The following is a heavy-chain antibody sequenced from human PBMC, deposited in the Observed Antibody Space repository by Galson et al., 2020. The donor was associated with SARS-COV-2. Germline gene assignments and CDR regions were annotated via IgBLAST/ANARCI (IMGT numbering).Heavy chain of an antibody. Sequence: TGGSLRLSCAASGFTFSNAWMSWVRQAPGKGLEWVGRIKSKTDGGTTDYAAPVKGRFTISRDDSKNTLYLQMNSLKTEDTAVYYCTTAGIAVAGDWFDPWGQGTLVTVSS. CDR1: GFTFSNAW. J-gene: IGHJ5*02. V-gene: IGHV3-15*01. D-gene: IGHD6-19*01. CDR3: TTAGIAVAGDWFDP. CDR2: IKSKTDGGTT.